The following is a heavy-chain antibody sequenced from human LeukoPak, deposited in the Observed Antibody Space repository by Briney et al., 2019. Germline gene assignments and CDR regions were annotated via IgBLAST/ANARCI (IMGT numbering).Heavy chain of an antibody. CDR1: GFTFSKYW. V-gene: IGHV3-74*01. CDR2: INTDGTVT. D-gene: IGHD6-19*01. CDR3: ATKQWLAPPPDS. J-gene: IGHJ4*02. Sequence: GGSLRLSCAASGFTFSKYWMLWIRQAPGKGLESVSRINTDGTVTNYADSVKGRFTVSRDKADNTMFLQMNSVRDEDTAVYYCATKQWLAPPPDSWGQGTPVTVSS.